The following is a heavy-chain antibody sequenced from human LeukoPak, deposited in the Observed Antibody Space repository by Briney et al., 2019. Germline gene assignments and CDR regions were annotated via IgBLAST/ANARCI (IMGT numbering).Heavy chain of an antibody. Sequence: PGGSLRLSCAASGFTFSSYWMSWVRQAPGKGLEWVANIKQDGSEKYYVDSVKGRFTISRDNAKNSLYLQMNSLRAEDTAVYYCARDSHYASGAFDIWGQGTMVTVSS. CDR2: IKQDGSEK. D-gene: IGHD4-17*01. CDR3: ARDSHYASGAFDI. J-gene: IGHJ3*02. V-gene: IGHV3-7*01. CDR1: GFTFSSYW.